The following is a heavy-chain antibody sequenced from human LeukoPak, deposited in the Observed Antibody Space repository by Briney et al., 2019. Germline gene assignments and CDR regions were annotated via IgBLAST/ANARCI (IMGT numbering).Heavy chain of an antibody. V-gene: IGHV4-4*02. Sequence: SETLSLTCAVSGGSISSSNWWSWVRQPPGKGLEWIGEIYHSGSTNHNPSLKSRVTISVDTSKNQFSLKLSSVTAADTAVYYCARSLSSSSWFNFDYWGQGTLVTVSS. CDR2: IYHSGST. CDR3: ARSLSSSSWFNFDY. CDR1: GGSISSSNW. J-gene: IGHJ4*02. D-gene: IGHD6-13*01.